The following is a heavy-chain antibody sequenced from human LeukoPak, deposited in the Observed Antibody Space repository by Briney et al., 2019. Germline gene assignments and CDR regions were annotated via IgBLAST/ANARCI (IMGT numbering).Heavy chain of an antibody. CDR1: GGSISSYY. J-gene: IGHJ5*02. D-gene: IGHD2-15*01. V-gene: IGHV4-59*08. Sequence: PSETLSPTCTVSGGSISSYYWNWIRQPPGKGLEWIGYIYYSGSTNYNPSLKSRVTISVDTSKNQFSLKLSSVTAADTAVYYCARHRDSRYCSGDSCYNWFDPWGQGTLVTVSS. CDR3: ARHRDSRYCSGDSCYNWFDP. CDR2: IYYSGST.